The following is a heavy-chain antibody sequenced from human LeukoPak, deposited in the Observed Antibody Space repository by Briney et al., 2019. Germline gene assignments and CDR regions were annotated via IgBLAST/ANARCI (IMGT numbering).Heavy chain of an antibody. Sequence: GGSLRISCAASGSTFSSYGMHWVRQAPGKGLDWVAVISNDGSKKYYADSVKGRFTISRDNSKNTLSLQVSSLRTEDTAVYYCAKDRYSYAFEYSDSWGQGTLVTVSS. CDR1: GSTFSSYG. J-gene: IGHJ4*02. V-gene: IGHV3-30*18. D-gene: IGHD5-18*01. CDR2: ISNDGSKK. CDR3: AKDRYSYAFEYSDS.